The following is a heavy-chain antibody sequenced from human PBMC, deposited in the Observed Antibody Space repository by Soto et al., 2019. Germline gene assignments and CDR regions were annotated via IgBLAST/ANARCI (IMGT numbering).Heavy chain of an antibody. J-gene: IGHJ4*02. Sequence: GWSLRLSCAASGFTFNTFGMHWVRQAPGKGLEWVAVISYDGSDKYYSDSVRGRFTISRDNSMNTLYLQMNSLRTEDTAVYYCAKSPNFYCSSYHCYKYYFDYWGQGTLVTVSS. CDR3: AKSPNFYCSSYHCYKYYFDY. CDR2: ISYDGSDK. V-gene: IGHV3-30*18. D-gene: IGHD2-2*01. CDR1: GFTFNTFG.